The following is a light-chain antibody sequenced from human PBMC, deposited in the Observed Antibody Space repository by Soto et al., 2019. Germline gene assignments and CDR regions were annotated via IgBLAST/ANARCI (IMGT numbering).Light chain of an antibody. J-gene: IGKJ5*01. CDR2: DAS. CDR1: HSVTTH. V-gene: IGKV3-11*01. CDR3: QQRSNWPPSIT. Sequence: EIVLTQSPDTLSLSPGERATLSCWASHSVTTHLAWFQQRPGQTPRLLIYDASTRAPDIPARFSGRGSGADFTLTISSLEPEDFAVYYCQQRSNWPPSITFGQGTRLEIK.